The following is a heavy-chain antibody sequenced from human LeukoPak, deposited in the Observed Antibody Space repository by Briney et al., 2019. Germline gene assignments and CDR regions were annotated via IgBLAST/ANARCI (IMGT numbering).Heavy chain of an antibody. V-gene: IGHV4-59*01. Sequence: PSETLSLTCTVSGGSISWYWSWIRQPPGKGLEWIGYIYDSGNTNYNPSLKSRVTISIDTSKNQFSLKLSSVTAADTAVYYCARVAFGDNYYYYMDVWGKGTTVTVSS. J-gene: IGHJ6*03. CDR2: IYDSGNT. CDR1: GGSISWY. CDR3: ARVAFGDNYYYYMDV. D-gene: IGHD3-10*01.